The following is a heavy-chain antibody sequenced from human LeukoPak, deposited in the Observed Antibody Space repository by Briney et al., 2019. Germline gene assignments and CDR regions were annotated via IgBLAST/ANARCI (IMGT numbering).Heavy chain of an antibody. J-gene: IGHJ4*02. CDR1: GGSISSSSYY. V-gene: IGHV4-39*07. CDR3: ARGVTGDFDY. D-gene: IGHD3-10*01. CDR2: IYYSGST. Sequence: PSETLSLTCTVSGGSISSSSYYWGWIRQPPGKGLEWIGSIYYSGSTYYNPSLKSRVTISVDTSKNQFSLKLSSVTAADTAVYYCARGVTGDFDYWGQGNLVTVSS.